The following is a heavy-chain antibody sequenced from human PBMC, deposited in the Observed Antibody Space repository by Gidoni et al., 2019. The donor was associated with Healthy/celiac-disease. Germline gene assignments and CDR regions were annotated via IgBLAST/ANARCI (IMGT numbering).Heavy chain of an antibody. V-gene: IGHV4-34*01. J-gene: IGHJ4*02. CDR3: ARGPGRKRSSWNY. D-gene: IGHD6-13*01. CDR1: GGSFSSDD. Sequence: QVQLQQWGAGLVRHSETQSLTCAVYGGSFSSDDWSWISQPPGKGLEWNGEINHSGSTNYHPSLKSRVTISVDSSKNQFSLKLSSVTAADTAVYYCARGPGRKRSSWNYWGQGTLVTVSS. CDR2: INHSGST.